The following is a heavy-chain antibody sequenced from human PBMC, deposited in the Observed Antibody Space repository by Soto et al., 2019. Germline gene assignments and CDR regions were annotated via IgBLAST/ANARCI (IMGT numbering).Heavy chain of an antibody. Sequence: EVQLVESGGGLVQPGGSLRLSCAASGFTVTSSFMTWVRQLPGKGLEWVSVIYSGGSTYYADSVKGRFTISRDNSKNTLYLQMNSLSAEDTAVYYCATLRKTWGQGTLVTVSS. CDR3: ATLRKT. J-gene: IGHJ4*02. CDR2: IYSGGST. CDR1: GFTVTSSF. V-gene: IGHV3-66*01.